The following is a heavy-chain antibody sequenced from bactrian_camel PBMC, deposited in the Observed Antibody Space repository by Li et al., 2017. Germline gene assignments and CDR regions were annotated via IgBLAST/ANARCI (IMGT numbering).Heavy chain of an antibody. D-gene: IGHD2*01. CDR1: TGTFRSAC. Sequence: HVQLVESGGGLVQPGGSLRVSCAASTGTFRSACMGWIRQVSGKEREGVASIDSDGETTYADPVKGRFTISRDNAKNSVYLQMHSLKLEDTAMYYCAADFGPYCSGSYLARRANFEGQGTQVTVS. J-gene: IGHJ4*01. V-gene: IGHV3S53*01. CDR2: IDSDGET.